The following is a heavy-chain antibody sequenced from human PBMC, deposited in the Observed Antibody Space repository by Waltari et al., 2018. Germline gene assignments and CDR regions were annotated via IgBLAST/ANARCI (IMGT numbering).Heavy chain of an antibody. D-gene: IGHD3-22*01. CDR3: ATDYDGNAYVAFDI. J-gene: IGHJ3*02. V-gene: IGHV3-53*02. CDR2: IYSGGIVDNT. CDR1: GFTVSSNY. Sequence: EVQLVETGGGLIQPGGSLRLSCAASGFTVSSNYMTWVRQAPGKGLRCVSYIYSGGIVDNTYYADSVKGRFTISRDNSKNTLYLQMNCLRAEDTAMYYCATDYDGNAYVAFDIWGQGTMVTVSS.